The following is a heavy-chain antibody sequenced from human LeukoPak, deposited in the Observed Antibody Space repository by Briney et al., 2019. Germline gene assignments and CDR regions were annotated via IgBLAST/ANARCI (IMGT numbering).Heavy chain of an antibody. D-gene: IGHD2-2*01. Sequence: GGSLRLSCAASGFTLSSYAMSWVRQAPGKGLEWVSAISGSGGSTYYADSVKGRFTISRDNSKNTLYLQMNSLRPEDTAVYYCAIDQCSISSCYLDYWGQGTLVTVSS. J-gene: IGHJ4*02. CDR2: ISGSGGST. CDR1: GFTLSSYA. CDR3: AIDQCSISSCYLDY. V-gene: IGHV3-23*01.